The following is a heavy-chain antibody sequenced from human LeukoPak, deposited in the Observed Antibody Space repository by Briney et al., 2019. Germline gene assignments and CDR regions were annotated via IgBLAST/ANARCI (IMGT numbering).Heavy chain of an antibody. CDR1: GFTFSSYG. D-gene: IGHD5-12*01. CDR3: AKEMKPWMHFDY. J-gene: IGHJ4*02. Sequence: GGSLRLSCAPFGFTFSSYGMHWVRQAPGKGLEWVAVISHDGSNTDYTDSVKGRFTISRDNSKNTLYLQMNSLRAEDTAVYYCAKEMKPWMHFDYWGQGTLVTVSS. V-gene: IGHV3-30*18. CDR2: ISHDGSNT.